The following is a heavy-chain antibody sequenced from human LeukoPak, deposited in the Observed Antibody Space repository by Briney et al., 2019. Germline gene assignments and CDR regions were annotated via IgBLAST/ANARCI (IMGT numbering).Heavy chain of an antibody. Sequence: ASVKVSFKASGYTFTGYYMHWVRQAPGQGLEWMGRINPNSGGTNYAQKFQGRVTMTRDTSISTVYMELSGVRTDDTAVYYCARDVYYYDSTGAFDMWGQGTMVTVSS. V-gene: IGHV1-2*06. J-gene: IGHJ3*02. CDR2: INPNSGGT. CDR1: GYTFTGYY. CDR3: ARDVYYYDSTGAFDM. D-gene: IGHD3-22*01.